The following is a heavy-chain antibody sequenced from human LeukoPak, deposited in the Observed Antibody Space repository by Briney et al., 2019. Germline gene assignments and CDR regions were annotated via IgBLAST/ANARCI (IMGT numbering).Heavy chain of an antibody. CDR3: AREMGGATSPSDY. CDR1: GYSLSSGYY. Sequence: SETLSLTCTVSGYSLSSGYYWGWIRQPPGKGLEWIGSIYHSGSTYYNPSLKSRVTISVDTSKNQFSLKLSSVTAADTAVYYCAREMGGATSPSDYWGQGTLVTVSS. D-gene: IGHD1-26*01. CDR2: IYHSGST. J-gene: IGHJ4*02. V-gene: IGHV4-38-2*02.